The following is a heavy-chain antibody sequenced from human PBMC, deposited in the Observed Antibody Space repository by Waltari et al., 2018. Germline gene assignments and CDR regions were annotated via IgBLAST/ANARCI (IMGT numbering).Heavy chain of an antibody. V-gene: IGHV4-59*01. CDR2: IYSDGST. J-gene: IGHJ4*01. D-gene: IGHD1-1*01. Sequence: QVQLQESGPGLVKPSETLSLAYTVPGGPISTYYWSWLRQPPGKGLEWIGYIYSDGSTNSHPSLKSRVTISLDTSKSQFSLKMRSMTAADTAVYFCATLRRGFGWDDAPIDYWGHGTLVTVSS. CDR1: GGPISTYY. CDR3: ATLRRGFGWDDAPIDY.